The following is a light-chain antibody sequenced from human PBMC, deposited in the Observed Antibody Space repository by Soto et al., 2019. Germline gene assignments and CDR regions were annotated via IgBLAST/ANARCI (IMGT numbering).Light chain of an antibody. CDR3: LQYPSYWR. V-gene: IGKV1-5*03. Sequence: DIQMTQSPSTLSASVGDRVSITCRASQSISRQLAWYQQKPGKAPNLLISQASNVETGVPSRFTGSGAGTEFTLTISSLQPEYLAPHYGLQYPSYWRFGQGTKVEVK. J-gene: IGKJ1*01. CDR1: QSISRQ. CDR2: QAS.